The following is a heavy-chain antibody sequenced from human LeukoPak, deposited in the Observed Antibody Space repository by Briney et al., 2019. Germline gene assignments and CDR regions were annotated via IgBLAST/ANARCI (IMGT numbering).Heavy chain of an antibody. CDR2: ISTSSSTI. CDR3: ARENYYDSGASSFDY. J-gene: IGHJ4*02. Sequence: GGSLRLSCAASGFTFSTYSMNWVRQAPGKGLEWVSYISTSSSTIYYADSVKGRFTISRDNAKNFLYLQMKSLGAEDTAMYYCARENYYDSGASSFDYWGQGTLVTVSS. CDR1: GFTFSTYS. D-gene: IGHD3-22*01. V-gene: IGHV3-48*01.